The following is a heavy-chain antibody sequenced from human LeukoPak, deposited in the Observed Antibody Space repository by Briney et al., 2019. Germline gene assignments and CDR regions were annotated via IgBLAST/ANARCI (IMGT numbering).Heavy chain of an antibody. CDR2: INPNSGGT. J-gene: IGHJ5*02. Sequence: ASVKVSCKASGYTFTGYYMHWVRQAPGQGLEWMGWINPNSGGTNYAQKFQGRVTMTRGTSISTAYMELSRLRSDDTAVYYCARAGTTYSNWFDPWGQGTLVTVSS. CDR1: GYTFTGYY. D-gene: IGHD1-7*01. V-gene: IGHV1-2*02. CDR3: ARAGTTYSNWFDP.